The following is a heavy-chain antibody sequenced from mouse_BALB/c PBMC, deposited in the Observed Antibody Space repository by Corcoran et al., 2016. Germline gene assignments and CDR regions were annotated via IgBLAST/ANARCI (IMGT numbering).Heavy chain of an antibody. CDR1: GYTFTNYG. D-gene: IGHD6-1*01. J-gene: IGHJ4*01. V-gene: IGHV9-3-1*01. CDR2: ITTYTGEP. CDR3: AREPYAMDY. Sequence: QIQLVQSGPELKKPGETVKISCKASGYTFTNYGMIWVKQAPGKGLKWMGWITTYTGEPTYADDFKGRFAFSVETSASTAYLQINNLKNEDTATCCCAREPYAMDYWGQGTSVTVSS.